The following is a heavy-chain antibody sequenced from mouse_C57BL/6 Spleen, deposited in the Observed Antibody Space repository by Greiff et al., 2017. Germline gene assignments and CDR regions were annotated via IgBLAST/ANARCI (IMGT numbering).Heavy chain of an antibody. CDR2: IDPEDGET. CDR3: ALYGSLDD. Sequence: VQLKVSGAELVKPGASVKLSCTASGFNIKDSYMHWVKQGTEQGLEGIGRIDPEDGETKYAPKFPGNATITADTSSNTAYLPISSLTSEDTAVYYCALYGSLDDWGQGTTLTVSS. V-gene: IGHV14-2*01. D-gene: IGHD1-1*01. J-gene: IGHJ2*01. CDR1: GFNIKDSY.